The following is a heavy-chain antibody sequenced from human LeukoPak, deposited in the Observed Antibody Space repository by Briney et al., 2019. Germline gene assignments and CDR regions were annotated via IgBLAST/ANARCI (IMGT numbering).Heavy chain of an antibody. D-gene: IGHD3-10*01. Sequence: GSLRLSCEASGFDIRDYYMSWVRQAPGKGLEWVGDIRHDGSNVYNVDLVRGRFTISRDIGKNSLFLQMNSLKDEDTAVYYRARDGSGTDFSLDHWGQGTLVSVSS. V-gene: IGHV3-7*04. CDR1: GFDIRDYY. CDR2: IRHDGSNV. CDR3: ARDGSGTDFSLDH. J-gene: IGHJ4*02.